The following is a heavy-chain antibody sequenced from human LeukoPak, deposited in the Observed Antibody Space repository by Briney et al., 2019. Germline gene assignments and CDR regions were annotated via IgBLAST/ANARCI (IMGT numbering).Heavy chain of an antibody. CDR1: GFTFSSYW. V-gene: IGHV3-9*01. J-gene: IGHJ4*02. D-gene: IGHD3-10*01. CDR2: ISWNSGSI. Sequence: GGSLRLSCAASGFTFSSYWMHWVRQAPGKGLEWVSGISWNSGSIGYADSVKGRFTISRDNAKNSLYLQMNSLRAEDTALYYCAKDHYYYGSGSFDYWGQGTLVTVSS. CDR3: AKDHYYYGSGSFDY.